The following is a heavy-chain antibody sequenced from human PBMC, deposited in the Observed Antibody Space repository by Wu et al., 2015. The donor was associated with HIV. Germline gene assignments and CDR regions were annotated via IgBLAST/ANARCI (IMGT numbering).Heavy chain of an antibody. CDR1: GGTFSSYA. Sequence: QVQLVQSGAEVKKPGSSVKVSCKASGGTFSSYALSWVRQAPGQGLEWMGGIIPIFGTANYAQKFQGRVTFTADESRSTAYMELSSLRSEDTAVYYCARDELVGGGSYYAYWGQGTLVTVSS. J-gene: IGHJ4*02. V-gene: IGHV1-69*12. CDR2: IIPIFGTA. CDR3: ARDELVGGGSYYAY. D-gene: IGHD1-26*01.